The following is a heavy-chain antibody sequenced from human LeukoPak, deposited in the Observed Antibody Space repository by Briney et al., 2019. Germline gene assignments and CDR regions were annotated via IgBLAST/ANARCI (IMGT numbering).Heavy chain of an antibody. V-gene: IGHV4-59*08. CDR2: IFYSGST. CDR1: GGSINNFY. J-gene: IGHJ6*02. D-gene: IGHD3-10*01. CDR3: ARTGYYASGSSYYYGMDV. Sequence: SETLSLTCTVSGGSINNFYWSWIRQPPGEGLEWIGYIFYSGSTNYNPSLESRVTISIDTSKNQFSLKVNSLTAADTAVYYCARTGYYASGSSYYYGMDVWGQGTTVTVSS.